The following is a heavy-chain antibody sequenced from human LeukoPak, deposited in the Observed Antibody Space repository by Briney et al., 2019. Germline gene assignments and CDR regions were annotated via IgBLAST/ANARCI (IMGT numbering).Heavy chain of an antibody. CDR3: ARLTAATGVWAFDI. V-gene: IGHV4-59*08. CDR2: IYYSGIT. Sequence: SETLSHTCTVSGGSISGYYWSWMRQPPGKGLEWIGYIYYSGITNYNPSLKSRVTISVDMSKNQFSLKLSSVTAADTAVYYCARLTAATGVWAFDIWGQGTMVTVSS. D-gene: IGHD6-13*01. J-gene: IGHJ3*02. CDR1: GGSISGYY.